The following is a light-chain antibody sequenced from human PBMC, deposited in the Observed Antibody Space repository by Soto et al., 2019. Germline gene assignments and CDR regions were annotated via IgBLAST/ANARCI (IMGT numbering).Light chain of an antibody. V-gene: IGKV3-20*01. CDR2: GAS. J-gene: IGKJ1*01. Sequence: NVLAFSRVALSLSPGESATLSCRASQSVSSSYLAWYQQKPGQAPRLLIYGASSRATGIPDRFSGSGSGTDFTLTISRLEPEDFAVCYCQQYVLSTNFAQGTIVDIK. CDR3: QQYVLSTN. CDR1: QSVSSSY.